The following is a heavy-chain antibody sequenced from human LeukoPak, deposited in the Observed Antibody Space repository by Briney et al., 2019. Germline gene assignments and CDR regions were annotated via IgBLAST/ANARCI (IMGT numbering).Heavy chain of an antibody. CDR3: AREVAI. J-gene: IGHJ4*02. CDR1: GYTLSTYT. V-gene: IGHV1-3*01. D-gene: IGHD2-15*01. Sequence: ASVKVSCKASGYTLSTYTMHWLRQAPGQRPEWMGCIYAGNGNVKYSQNFQARVTITRDTSANTAYLELSSLRSEDTAVYYCAREVAIWGQGTLVTVSS. CDR2: IYAGNGNV.